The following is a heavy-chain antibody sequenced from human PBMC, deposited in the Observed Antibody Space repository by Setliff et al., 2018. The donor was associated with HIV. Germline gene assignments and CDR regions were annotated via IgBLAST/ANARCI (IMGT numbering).Heavy chain of an antibody. CDR3: ARDTNYYYERADY. CDR1: GFTFSSYE. CDR2: IRYDGSNT. D-gene: IGHD3-22*01. Sequence: SGGSLRLSCAASGFTFSSYEMNWVRQAPGKGLEWVAFIRYDGSNTYYSDYVKGRFTIARDNSNKTLYMQMNSLRVEDTAVYYCARDTNYYYERADYWGQGTLVTVSS. V-gene: IGHV3-30*02. J-gene: IGHJ4*02.